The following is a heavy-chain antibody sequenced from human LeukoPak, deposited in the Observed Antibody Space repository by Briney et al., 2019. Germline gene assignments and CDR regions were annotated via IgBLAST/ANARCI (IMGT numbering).Heavy chain of an antibody. CDR1: GYTFTSYA. D-gene: IGHD2-8*01. Sequence: ASVKVSCKASGYTFTSYAMHWVRQAPGQRLEWMGWINAGNGNTKYSQKFQGRVTITRDTSASTAYMELSSLRSEDTAVYYCARPGYCTNGVCRNSNWFDPWGQGTLVTVSS. J-gene: IGHJ5*02. CDR3: ARPGYCTNGVCRNSNWFDP. V-gene: IGHV1-3*01. CDR2: INAGNGNT.